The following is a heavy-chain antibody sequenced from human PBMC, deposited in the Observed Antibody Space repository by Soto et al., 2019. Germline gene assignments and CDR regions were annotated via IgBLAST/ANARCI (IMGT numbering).Heavy chain of an antibody. CDR2: INHSGST. CDR3: ARQWLVSIDY. Sequence: SETLSLTCAVYGGSFSGYYWSWIRQPPGKGLEWIGEINHSGSTNYNPSLKSRVTISVDTSKNQFSLKLSSVTAADTAVYYCARQWLVSIDYWGQGTLVTVSS. J-gene: IGHJ4*02. V-gene: IGHV4-34*01. D-gene: IGHD6-19*01. CDR1: GGSFSGYY.